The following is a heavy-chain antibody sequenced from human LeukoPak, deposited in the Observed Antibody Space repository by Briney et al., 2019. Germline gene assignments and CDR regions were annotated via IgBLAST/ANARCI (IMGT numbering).Heavy chain of an antibody. V-gene: IGHV3-23*01. J-gene: IGHJ5*02. D-gene: IGHD1-26*01. CDR3: AREGRSGSYLRDWFDP. Sequence: PGGSLRLSCAASGFTFSSYGMSWVRQAPGKGLEWVSAISGRSGSTYYADSVKGRFTISRDNSKNTLYLQMNSLRAEDMAVYYCAREGRSGSYLRDWFDPWGQGTLVTVSS. CDR1: GFTFSSYG. CDR2: ISGRSGST.